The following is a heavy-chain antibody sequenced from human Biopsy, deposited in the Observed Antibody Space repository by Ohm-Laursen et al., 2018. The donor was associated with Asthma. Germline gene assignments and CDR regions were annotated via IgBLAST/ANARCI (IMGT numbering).Heavy chain of an antibody. CDR2: IYYSGIT. CDR1: SGSGGYMRSGNYY. J-gene: IGHJ6*02. CDR3: VRGSSSWHHGPFHYYYGLDV. Sequence: SETLSLTCSLSSGSGGYMRSGNYYWGWIRQPPGKGLEWIGSIYYSGITYYNPSLGSRVTVSADTSKNQFSLKLLSVTAADTAVYYCVRGSSSWHHGPFHYYYGLDVWGQGTTATVSS. V-gene: IGHV4-39*01. D-gene: IGHD6-13*01.